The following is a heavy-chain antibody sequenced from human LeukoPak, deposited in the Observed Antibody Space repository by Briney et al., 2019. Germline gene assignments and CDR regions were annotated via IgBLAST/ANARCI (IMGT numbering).Heavy chain of an antibody. Sequence: GSLRLSCAASGFTFSNAWMSWVRQAPGKGLEWIGSIYYSGSTYYNPSLKSRVTISVDTSKNQFSLKLSSVTAADTAVYYCARETTVGAFDIWGQGTMVTVSS. D-gene: IGHD4-17*01. V-gene: IGHV4-4*02. CDR2: IYYSGST. CDR3: ARETTVGAFDI. J-gene: IGHJ3*02. CDR1: GFTFSNAW.